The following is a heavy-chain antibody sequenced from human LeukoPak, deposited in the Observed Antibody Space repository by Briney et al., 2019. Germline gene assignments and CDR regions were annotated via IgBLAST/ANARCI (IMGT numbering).Heavy chain of an antibody. CDR2: INHSGST. V-gene: IGHV4-34*01. Sequence: PSETLSLTCTVSGGSISSYYWSWIRQPPGKGLEWIGEINHSGSTNYNPSLKSRVTISVDTSKNQFSLKLSSVTAADTAVYYCARNYYGSGSYYSHFDYWGQGTLVTVSS. CDR3: ARNYYGSGSYYSHFDY. CDR1: GGSISSYY. J-gene: IGHJ4*02. D-gene: IGHD3-10*01.